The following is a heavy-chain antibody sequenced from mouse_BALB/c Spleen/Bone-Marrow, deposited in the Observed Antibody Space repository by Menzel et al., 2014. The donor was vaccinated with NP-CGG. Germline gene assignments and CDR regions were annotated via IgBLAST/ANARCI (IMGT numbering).Heavy chain of an antibody. CDR3: ARGGDWEDFDY. D-gene: IGHD4-1*01. CDR2: ISSGSSTI. CDR1: GFTFSSFG. J-gene: IGHJ2*01. V-gene: IGHV5-17*02. Sequence: EVNLVESGGGLVQPGGSRKLSCAASGFTFSSFGMHWVRQAPEMGLEWVAYISSGSSTIFYADTVKGRFTISRDNPKNTLFLQMTSLRSEDTAMYYCARGGDWEDFDYWGQGTTLTVSS.